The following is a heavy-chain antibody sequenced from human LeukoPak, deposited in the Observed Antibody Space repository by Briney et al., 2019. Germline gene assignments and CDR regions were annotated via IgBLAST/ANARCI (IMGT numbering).Heavy chain of an antibody. CDR3: AKDGGIVGAMQDDAFDI. D-gene: IGHD1-26*01. CDR1: GFTFSSYA. J-gene: IGHJ3*02. CDR2: ISGSGGST. V-gene: IGHV3-23*01. Sequence: PGGSLRLSRAASGFTFSSYAMSWVRQAPGKGLEWVSAISGSGGSTYYADSVKGRFTISRDNSKNTLYLQMNSLRAEDTAVYYCAKDGGIVGAMQDDAFDIWGQGTMVTVSS.